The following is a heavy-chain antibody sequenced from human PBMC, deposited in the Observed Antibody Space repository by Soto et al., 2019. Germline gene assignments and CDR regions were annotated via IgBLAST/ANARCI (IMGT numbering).Heavy chain of an antibody. CDR1: GFTFSRYV. J-gene: IGHJ4*02. V-gene: IGHV3-30-3*01. Sequence: QVQLVESGGGVVQPGRSLRLSCSASGFTFSRYVMHWVRQAPGKGLDWVALISYEGTNKKYAESVKGRFTISRDNSKNTVSLQMNSLRAEDTAVYYRVAAEQWLPDPFDYWGQGTLVTVSS. CDR3: VAAEQWLPDPFDY. CDR2: ISYEGTNK. D-gene: IGHD6-19*01.